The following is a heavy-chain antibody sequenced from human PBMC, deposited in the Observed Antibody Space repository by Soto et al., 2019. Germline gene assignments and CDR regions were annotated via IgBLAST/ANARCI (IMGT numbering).Heavy chain of an antibody. CDR3: VKIPAEDAFDI. J-gene: IGHJ3*02. V-gene: IGHV3-66*01. CDR1: GFTVSSNY. CDR2: IYSGGST. Sequence: PGGSLRLSCAASGFTVSSNYMSWFRQAPGKGLEWVSVIYSGGSTYYADSVKGRFTISRDNSKNTLYLQMSSLRAEDTAVYYCVKIPAEDAFDIWGQGTMVTDSS.